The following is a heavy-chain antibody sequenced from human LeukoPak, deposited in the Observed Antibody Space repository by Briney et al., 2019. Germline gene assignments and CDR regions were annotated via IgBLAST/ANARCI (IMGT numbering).Heavy chain of an antibody. CDR3: ARGATTSGVRFDP. CDR2: IYHSGST. CDR1: GGSISSSSYY. Sequence: PSETLSLTCTVSGGSISSSSYYWGWIRQPPGKGLEGIGSIYHSGSTYYNPSLKSRVTISVDTSKNQFSLKLSSVTAADTAVYYCARGATTSGVRFDPWGQGTLVTVSS. J-gene: IGHJ5*02. D-gene: IGHD1-26*01. V-gene: IGHV4-39*07.